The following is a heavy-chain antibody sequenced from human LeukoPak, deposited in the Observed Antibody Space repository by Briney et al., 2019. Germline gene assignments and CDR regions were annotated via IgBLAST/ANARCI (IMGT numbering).Heavy chain of an antibody. J-gene: IGHJ4*02. CDR2: INPNSGGT. D-gene: IGHD6-13*01. Sequence: ASVKVSCKASGYTFTGYCMHWVRQAPGQGLEWMGWINPNSGGTNYAQKFQGRVTMTRDTSISTAYMELSRLRSDNTAVYYCARGSGATYSSTRYYFDYWGQGTLVTVSS. CDR3: ARGSGATYSSTRYYFDY. V-gene: IGHV1-2*02. CDR1: GYTFTGYC.